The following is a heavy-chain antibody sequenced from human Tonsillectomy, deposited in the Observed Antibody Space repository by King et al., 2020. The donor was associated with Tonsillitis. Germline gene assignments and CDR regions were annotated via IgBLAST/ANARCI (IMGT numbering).Heavy chain of an antibody. CDR2: IIPIFCTA. V-gene: IGHV1-69*14. CDR3: ARDLGYYDSSGYYEAGAFDI. D-gene: IGHD3-22*01. Sequence: QLVQSGAEVKKPGSSVKVSCKASGGTFSSYAISWVRQAPGQGREWMGGIIPIFCTANYAQKFQGRVTITADKSTSTAYMVLSSLRSEDTAVYYCARDLGYYDSSGYYEAGAFDIWGQGTMVTVSS. CDR1: GGTFSSYA. J-gene: IGHJ3*02.